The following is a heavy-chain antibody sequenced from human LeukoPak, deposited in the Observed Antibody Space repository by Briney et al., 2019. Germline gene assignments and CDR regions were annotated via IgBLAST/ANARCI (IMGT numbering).Heavy chain of an antibody. Sequence: GASVNVSCKASGGTFSSYAISWVRQAPGRGLEWMGRIIPIFGTANYAQKFQGRVTITTDESTSTAYMELSSLRSEDTAVYYCASAGYYYGSGSYYNGPFDYWGQGTLVTVSS. V-gene: IGHV1-69*05. D-gene: IGHD3-10*01. CDR3: ASAGYYYGSGSYYNGPFDY. J-gene: IGHJ4*02. CDR2: IIPIFGTA. CDR1: GGTFSSYA.